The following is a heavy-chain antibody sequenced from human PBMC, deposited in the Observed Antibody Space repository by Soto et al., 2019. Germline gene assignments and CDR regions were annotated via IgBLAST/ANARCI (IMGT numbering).Heavy chain of an antibody. CDR3: ARDMVRGLYPEYFQH. V-gene: IGHV3-66*01. CDR2: IYSGGST. D-gene: IGHD3-10*01. CDR1: GFTVSSNY. J-gene: IGHJ1*01. Sequence: EVQLVESGGGVVQPGGSLRLSCAASGFTVSSNYMSWVRQAPEKGLEWVSVIYSGGSTYYADSVKGRFTISRDNSKNTPYLQMNSLRAEDTAVYYCARDMVRGLYPEYFQHWGQGTLVTVSS.